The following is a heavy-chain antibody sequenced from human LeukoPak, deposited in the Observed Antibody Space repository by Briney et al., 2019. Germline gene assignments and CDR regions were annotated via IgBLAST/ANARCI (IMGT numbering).Heavy chain of an antibody. CDR2: IYYSGST. CDR3: ARVCEYQLLDY. V-gene: IGHV4-39*07. J-gene: IGHJ4*02. CDR1: GGSISSSSYY. Sequence: PSETLSLTCTVSGGSISSSSYYWGWIRQPPGKGLEWIGSIYYSGSTYYNPSLKSRVTISVDTSKNQFSLKLSSVTAADAAVYYCARVCEYQLLDYWGQGTLVTVSS. D-gene: IGHD2-2*01.